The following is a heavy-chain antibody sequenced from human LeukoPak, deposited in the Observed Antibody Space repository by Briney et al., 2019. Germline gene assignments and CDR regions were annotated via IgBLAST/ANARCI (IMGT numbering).Heavy chain of an antibody. Sequence: GASVKVSCKASGYTFTSYGISWVRQAPGQGLEWMGWISAHNGNTNYAQKLQGRVTMTTDTSTSTAYMELRSLRSDDTAVYYCARDRSPGYYDSSGYPEFDYWGQGTLVTVSS. CDR1: GYTFTSYG. CDR2: ISAHNGNT. CDR3: ARDRSPGYYDSSGYPEFDY. J-gene: IGHJ4*02. D-gene: IGHD3-22*01. V-gene: IGHV1-18*01.